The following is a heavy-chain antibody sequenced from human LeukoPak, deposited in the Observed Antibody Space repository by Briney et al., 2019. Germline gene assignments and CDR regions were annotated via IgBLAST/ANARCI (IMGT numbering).Heavy chain of an antibody. D-gene: IGHD6-13*01. V-gene: IGHV1-18*01. CDR2: ISAYNGNT. Sequence: GASVKVSCKASGYTFTSYGISWVRQAPGQGLEWMGWISAYNGNTNYAQKLQGRVTMTTDTSTSTAYMELRSLRSDDTAVYYCARDLGIAAAGYYYYGMDVWGQGTTVTVSS. J-gene: IGHJ6*02. CDR1: GYTFTSYG. CDR3: ARDLGIAAAGYYYYGMDV.